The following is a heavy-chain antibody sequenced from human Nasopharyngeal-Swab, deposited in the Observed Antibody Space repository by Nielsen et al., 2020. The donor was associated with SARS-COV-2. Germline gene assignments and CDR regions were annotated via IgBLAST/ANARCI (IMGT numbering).Heavy chain of an antibody. V-gene: IGHV1-46*01. J-gene: IGHJ6*02. CDR2: INPSGGST. D-gene: IGHD2-2*01. CDR3: RVVPAAMWYYYYGMDI. CDR1: GYTFTSYY. Sequence: ASVKVSCKASGYTFTSYYMHWVRQAPGQGLVWMGIINPSGGSTIYAQKFQGRVTMTEDTSTDTAYMELSSLRSEDTAVYYCRVVPAAMWYYYYGMDIWGQGTTVTVSS.